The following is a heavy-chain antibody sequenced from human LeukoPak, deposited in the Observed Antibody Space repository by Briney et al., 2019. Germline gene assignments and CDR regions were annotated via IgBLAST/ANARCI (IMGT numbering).Heavy chain of an antibody. CDR1: GYSFTTSW. J-gene: IGHJ4*02. CDR2: IDPSDSDT. CDR3: ARRVGNTWKWHFDY. V-gene: IGHV5-51*01. Sequence: GESLKISCKGSGYSFTTSWIGWVRQMPGKGLEWMGTIDPSDSDTRYGPYFEGQITISVDKSISTASLQWTSLKASDTAMYYCARRVGNTWKWHFDYWGQGTLVTVSS. D-gene: IGHD1-26*01.